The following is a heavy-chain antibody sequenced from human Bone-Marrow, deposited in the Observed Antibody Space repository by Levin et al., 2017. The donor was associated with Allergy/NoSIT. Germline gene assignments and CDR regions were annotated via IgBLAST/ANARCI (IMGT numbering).Heavy chain of an antibody. CDR3: ANSYGSGSYYGA. J-gene: IGHJ5*02. Sequence: GGSLRLSCAASGFTFSSYGMHWVRQAPGKGLEWVAVISYDGSNKYYADSVKGRFTISRDNSKNTLYLQMNSLRAEDTAVYYCANSYGSGSYYGAWGQGTLVTVSS. V-gene: IGHV3-30*18. CDR2: ISYDGSNK. D-gene: IGHD3-10*01. CDR1: GFTFSSYG.